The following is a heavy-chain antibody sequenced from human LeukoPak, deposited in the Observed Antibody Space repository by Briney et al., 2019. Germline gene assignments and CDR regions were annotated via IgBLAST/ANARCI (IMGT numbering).Heavy chain of an antibody. D-gene: IGHD2-2*01. CDR2: IVVGSGNT. CDR3: AAVSSISSPAAIPP. Sequence: TSAKVSCKASGFTFTSSAMQWVREARGQRLEWIGWIVVGSGNTNSAQKFQDRVPITRTMSTSTAYMELSSLRSEDTGVYYCAAVSSISSPAAIPPWGQGTLVTVSS. V-gene: IGHV1-58*02. CDR1: GFTFTSSA. J-gene: IGHJ5*02.